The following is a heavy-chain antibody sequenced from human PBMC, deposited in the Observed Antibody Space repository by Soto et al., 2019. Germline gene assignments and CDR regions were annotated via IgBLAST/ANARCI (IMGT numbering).Heavy chain of an antibody. Sequence: ASVKVSCKASGGTFSSYAISWVRQAPGQGLEWMGGIIPIFGTANYAQKFQGGVTITADESTSTAYMELSSLRSEDTAVYYCARDRRHSSGYYFFDYWGQGTLVTVSS. V-gene: IGHV1-69*13. CDR2: IIPIFGTA. CDR3: ARDRRHSSGYYFFDY. D-gene: IGHD3-22*01. J-gene: IGHJ4*02. CDR1: GGTFSSYA.